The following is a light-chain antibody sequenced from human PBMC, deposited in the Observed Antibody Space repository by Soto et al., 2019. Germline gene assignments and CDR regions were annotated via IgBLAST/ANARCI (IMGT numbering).Light chain of an antibody. V-gene: IGKV1-5*01. CDR2: AAS. J-gene: IGKJ1*01. Sequence: DIQMTQSPSILSASVGDRVTITCRASQSISSWLAWYQQKPGKAPKLLIYAASTLQSGVPSRFSGSGSGTEFTLTISSLQPEDFASYYCLQDYGDSWTFGQGTKVDIK. CDR1: QSISSW. CDR3: LQDYGDSWT.